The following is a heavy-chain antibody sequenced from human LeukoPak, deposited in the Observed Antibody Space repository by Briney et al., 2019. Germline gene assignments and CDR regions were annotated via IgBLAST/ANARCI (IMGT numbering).Heavy chain of an antibody. CDR2: IYYSGST. CDR1: GVSISSYY. V-gene: IGHV4-59*01. D-gene: IGHD6-19*01. CDR3: ARGSRLVPTADY. Sequence: SETLSLTCTVSGVSISSYYWSWIRQPPGKGLEWIGCIYYSGSTKYNPSLKSRVTISVDTSKNQFSLKLSSVTAADTAVYYCARGSRLVPTADYWGQGTLVTVSS. J-gene: IGHJ4*02.